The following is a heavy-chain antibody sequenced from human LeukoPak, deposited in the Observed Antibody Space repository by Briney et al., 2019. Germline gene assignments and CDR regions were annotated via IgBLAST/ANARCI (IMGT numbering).Heavy chain of an antibody. D-gene: IGHD7-27*01. CDR2: IIPILGIA. CDR1: GGTFSSYA. J-gene: IGHJ4*02. V-gene: IGHV1-69*04. CDR3: ARDGEELAFDY. Sequence: SVKVSCKASGGTFSSYAISWVRQAPGQGLEWMGRIIPILGIADYAQKFQGRVTITADKSTSTAYMELSSLRSEDTAVYYCARDGEELAFDYWGQGTLVTVSS.